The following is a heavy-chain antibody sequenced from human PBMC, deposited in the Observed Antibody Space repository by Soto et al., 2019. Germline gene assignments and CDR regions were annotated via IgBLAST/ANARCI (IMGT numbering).Heavy chain of an antibody. V-gene: IGHV3-30-3*01. CDR1: GFTFSSYA. D-gene: IGHD2-15*01. J-gene: IGHJ4*02. CDR2: ISNDGSNK. CDR3: ATVPSSSGRAHFDY. Sequence: QVQLVESGGGVVQPGRSLRLSCAASGFTFSSYAMHWVRQAPGKGLEGVAVISNDGSNKYYADSVKGRFTISRDNSKNTLYLQMTSLSAKDTAVYYCATVPSSSGRAHFDYWGQGTLVTVSS.